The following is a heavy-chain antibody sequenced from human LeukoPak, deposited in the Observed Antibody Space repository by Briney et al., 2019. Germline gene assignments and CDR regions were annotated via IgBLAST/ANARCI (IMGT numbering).Heavy chain of an antibody. CDR1: GGSISSSSYY. CDR3: AREQVLHYYGSGKDAFDI. D-gene: IGHD3-10*01. Sequence: PSETLSLTCIVSGGSISSSSYYWDWIRQAPGEGLEWIGNFYDSGNTRYNPSLKSRVTISGDTSKNQFSLKLTSVTAADTAVYYCAREQVLHYYGSGKDAFDIWGQGTMVTVSS. CDR2: FYDSGNT. V-gene: IGHV4-39*02. J-gene: IGHJ3*02.